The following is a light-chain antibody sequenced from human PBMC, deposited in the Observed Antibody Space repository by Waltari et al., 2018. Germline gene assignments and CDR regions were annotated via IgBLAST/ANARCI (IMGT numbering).Light chain of an antibody. CDR1: QSISNR. V-gene: IGKV1-5*03. Sequence: DIPMTQSPSSLSASVGDGATITCRTSQSISNRLAWYQQKPGKAPTLLIYKASILKSGLPSRFSDSGSGAQFTLTISSLQPGDYATYYCQKYNTFSSFGQGTKLEI. J-gene: IGKJ2*01. CDR2: KAS. CDR3: QKYNTFSS.